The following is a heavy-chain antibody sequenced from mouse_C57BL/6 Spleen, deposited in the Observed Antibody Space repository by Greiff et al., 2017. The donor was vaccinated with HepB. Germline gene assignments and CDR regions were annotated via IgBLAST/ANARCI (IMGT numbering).Heavy chain of an antibody. CDR2: IDPSDSYT. D-gene: IGHD2-3*01. Sequence: QVQLQQPGAELVMPGASVKLSCKASGYTFTSYWMHWVKQRPGQGLEWIGEIDPSDSYTNYNQKFKGKSTLTVDKSSSTAYMQLSSLTSEDSAVYYCARDGYSLYFDYWGQGTTLTVSS. CDR1: GYTFTSYW. V-gene: IGHV1-69*01. CDR3: ARDGYSLYFDY. J-gene: IGHJ2*01.